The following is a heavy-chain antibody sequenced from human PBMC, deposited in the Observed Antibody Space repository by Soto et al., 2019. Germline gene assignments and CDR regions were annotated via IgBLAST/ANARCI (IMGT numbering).Heavy chain of an antibody. V-gene: IGHV1-69*02. CDR3: ATSPHYYDSSGYYRYYYGMDV. CDR2: IIPILGIA. J-gene: IGHJ6*02. D-gene: IGHD3-22*01. CDR1: GGTFSSYT. Sequence: QVRLVQSGAEVKKPGSSVKVSCKASGGTFSSYTISWVRQAPGQGLEWMGRIIPILGIANYAQKFQGRVTITADKSTSTAYMELSSLRSEDTAVYYCATSPHYYDSSGYYRYYYGMDVWGQGTTVTVSS.